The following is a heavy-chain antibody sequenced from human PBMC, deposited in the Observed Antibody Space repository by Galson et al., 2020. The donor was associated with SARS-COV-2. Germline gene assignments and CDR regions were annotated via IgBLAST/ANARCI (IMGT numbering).Heavy chain of an antibody. J-gene: IGHJ6*02. D-gene: IGHD3-22*01. V-gene: IGHV3-23*01. Sequence: GESLKISCAASGFTFSSYAMSWVRQAPGKGLEWVSAISGSGGSTYYADSVKGRFTISRDNSKNTLYLQMNSLRAEDTAVYYCAKDYYDSSGYLDYYGMDVWGQGTTVTVSS. CDR3: AKDYYDSSGYLDYYGMDV. CDR1: GFTFSSYA. CDR2: ISGSGGST.